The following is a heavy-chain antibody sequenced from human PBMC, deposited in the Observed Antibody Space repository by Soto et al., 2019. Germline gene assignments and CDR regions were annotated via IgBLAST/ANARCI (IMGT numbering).Heavy chain of an antibody. J-gene: IGHJ4*02. CDR3: ASIAARPFPY. V-gene: IGHV3-21*01. D-gene: IGHD6-6*01. CDR1: GFTFSSYS. CDR2: ISSGSSYI. Sequence: PGGSLRLSCAASGFTFSSYSMNWVRQAPGKGLEWVSSISSGSSYIYYADSVNGRFTISRDNAKNSLYLQMNSLRAEDTAVYYCASIAARPFPYWGQGTLVTVSS.